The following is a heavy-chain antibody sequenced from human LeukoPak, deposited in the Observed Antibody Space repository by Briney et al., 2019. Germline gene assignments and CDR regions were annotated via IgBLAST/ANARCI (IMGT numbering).Heavy chain of an antibody. CDR1: GYTFTSHY. Sequence: ASVKVSCKASGYTFTSHYMHWVRQAPGQGLEWMGIINPSGNSTVNAQKFQGRVTMTRDTSTSTAYMELSSLRSEDTAVYYCARGYSSGYRIDYWGQGTLVTVSS. D-gene: IGHD3-22*01. CDR3: ARGYSSGYRIDY. CDR2: INPSGNST. J-gene: IGHJ4*02. V-gene: IGHV1-46*01.